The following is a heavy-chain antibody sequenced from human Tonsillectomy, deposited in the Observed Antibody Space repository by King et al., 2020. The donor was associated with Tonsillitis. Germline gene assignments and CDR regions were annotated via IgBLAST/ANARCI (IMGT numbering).Heavy chain of an antibody. Sequence: VQLVESGGGVVQPGRSLRLSCAASGFTFSSYGIHRVRQAPGKGLEWVAVIWYDGSNKYYADSVKGRFTISRDNSKNTLHLQMNSLRAEDTAVYYCARSNSGSYYAFDIWGQGTMVTVSS. J-gene: IGHJ3*02. CDR1: GFTFSSYG. V-gene: IGHV3-33*08. D-gene: IGHD1-26*01. CDR2: IWYDGSNK. CDR3: ARSNSGSYYAFDI.